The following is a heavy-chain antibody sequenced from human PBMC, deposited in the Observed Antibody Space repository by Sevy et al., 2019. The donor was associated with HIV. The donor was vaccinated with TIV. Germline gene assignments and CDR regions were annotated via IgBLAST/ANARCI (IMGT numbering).Heavy chain of an antibody. CDR3: AREDIVLGEGNYYGMDV. D-gene: IGHD2-15*01. J-gene: IGHJ6*02. V-gene: IGHV3-53*01. Sequence: GGSLRLSCAASEFTVSSNYMSWVRQAPGKGLEWVSVIHSGGSTYYADSVKGRFTISRDNSQNTVYLQMNSLRAEDTAVYYCAREDIVLGEGNYYGMDVWGQGTTVTVSS. CDR1: EFTVSSNY. CDR2: IHSGGST.